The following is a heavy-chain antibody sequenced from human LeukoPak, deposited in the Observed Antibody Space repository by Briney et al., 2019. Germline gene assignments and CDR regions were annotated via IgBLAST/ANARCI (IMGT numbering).Heavy chain of an antibody. CDR1: GFTFSSFA. Sequence: GGSLRLSCAASGFTFSSFAMSWVRQAPGKGLEWVSAISGGGGTTDYADSVKGRFTISRDNSKNTLYLQMNSLRAEDTGVYYCAKGRVHMDVWGKGTTVTVSS. CDR2: ISGGGGTT. D-gene: IGHD5/OR15-5a*01. V-gene: IGHV3-23*01. J-gene: IGHJ6*03. CDR3: AKGRVHMDV.